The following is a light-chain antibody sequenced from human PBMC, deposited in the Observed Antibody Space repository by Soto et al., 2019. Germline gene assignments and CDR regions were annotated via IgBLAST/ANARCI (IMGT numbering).Light chain of an antibody. J-gene: IGKJ4*01. V-gene: IGKV1-5*03. Sequence: DIQMTQSPATLSASVGDRVTITCRASHSISNWLAWYQQKPGKAPNLLIYNASSLQTGVPSRFRGSGSGTEFTLTIFSLQPEDFAVYYCQQNNSYPLTFGGGTKVEIK. CDR2: NAS. CDR3: QQNNSYPLT. CDR1: HSISNW.